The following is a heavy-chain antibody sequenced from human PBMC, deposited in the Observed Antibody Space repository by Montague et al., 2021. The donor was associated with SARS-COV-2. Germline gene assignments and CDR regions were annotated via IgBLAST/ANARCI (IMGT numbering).Heavy chain of an antibody. V-gene: IGHV2-70*12. CDR1: GFSLSTSGMC. J-gene: IGHJ5*02. CDR2: XXWDDDK. D-gene: IGHD5-12*01. Sequence: PALVKPTQTLTLTCTFSGFSLSTSGMCVSWIRQPQGKALEWLALXXWDDDKYYSTSLKSRLTITKDTSKNQVVLTMTNMDPVDTATYYCAHRPTLYSGYVASPFDPWGQGTLVTVSS. CDR3: AHRPTLYSGYVASPFDP.